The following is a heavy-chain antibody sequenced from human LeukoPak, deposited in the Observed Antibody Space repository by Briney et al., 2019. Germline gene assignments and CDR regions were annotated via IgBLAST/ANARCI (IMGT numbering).Heavy chain of an antibody. CDR3: ARGRRDGYVLLWEDY. D-gene: IGHD5-24*01. V-gene: IGHV4-39*07. CDR1: GDSITGYY. Sequence: SETLSLTCSVSGDSITGYYWGWIRQPPGKGLEWIGNIYYTGNTYYNSSLKSRVTISLDTSKNQFSLKLSSVTAADTAVYYCARGRRDGYVLLWEDYWGQGTLVTVSS. J-gene: IGHJ4*02. CDR2: IYYTGNT.